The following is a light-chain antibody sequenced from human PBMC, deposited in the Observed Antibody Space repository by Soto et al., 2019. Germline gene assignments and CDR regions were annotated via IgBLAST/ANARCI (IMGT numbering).Light chain of an antibody. CDR2: GAS. V-gene: IGKV3D-20*01. CDR1: QSVSSSY. CDR3: QQYGSSPST. J-gene: IGKJ1*01. Sequence: EIVLTQSPGTLSLSPGERGTLSCGASQSVSSSYLAWYQQKPGLAPRLLIYGASRRATGIPDRFSGSGSGTDFKLTVRSLEPEDFAVDYCQQYGSSPSTFGQGTKVVIK.